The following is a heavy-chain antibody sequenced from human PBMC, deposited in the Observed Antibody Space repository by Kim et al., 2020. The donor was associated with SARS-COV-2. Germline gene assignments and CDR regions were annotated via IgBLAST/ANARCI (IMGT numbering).Heavy chain of an antibody. V-gene: IGHV3-23*01. Sequence: GGSLRLSCAASGFTFSRYAMSWVRQAPGKGLEWVSAISDDGRNTDYADSVKGRFTISRDNSKNTLYLQMNSLRAEDTAVYYCAKPRETYYFGSGTYEYWGQGTLVTVSS. CDR2: ISDDGRNT. D-gene: IGHD3-10*01. J-gene: IGHJ4*02. CDR1: GFTFSRYA. CDR3: AKPRETYYFGSGTYEY.